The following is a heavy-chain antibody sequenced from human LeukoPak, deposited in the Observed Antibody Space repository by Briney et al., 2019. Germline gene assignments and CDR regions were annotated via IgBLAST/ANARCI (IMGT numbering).Heavy chain of an antibody. V-gene: IGHV4-31*03. CDR2: IYYSGST. CDR3: ARSFTIFGVVGNWFDP. D-gene: IGHD3-3*01. Sequence: SQTLSLTCTVSGGSISSGGYYWSWIRQHPGKGREWIGYIYYSGSTYYNPSLKSRVTISVDTSKNQFSLKLSSVTAADTAVYYCARSFTIFGVVGNWFDPWGQGTLVTVSS. CDR1: GGSISSGGYY. J-gene: IGHJ5*02.